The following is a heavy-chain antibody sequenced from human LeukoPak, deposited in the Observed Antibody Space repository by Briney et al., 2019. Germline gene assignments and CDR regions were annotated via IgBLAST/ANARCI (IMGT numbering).Heavy chain of an antibody. Sequence: SETLSLTCTVSGGSISSGGYYWSWIRQHPGKGLEWIGYIYYSGSTYYNPSLKSRVTISVDKSKNQFSLKLSSVTAADTAVYYCARAPPAYSSGWYYFDYWGQGTLVTVSS. D-gene: IGHD6-19*01. J-gene: IGHJ4*02. CDR1: GGSISSGGYY. V-gene: IGHV4-31*03. CDR3: ARAPPAYSSGWYYFDY. CDR2: IYYSGST.